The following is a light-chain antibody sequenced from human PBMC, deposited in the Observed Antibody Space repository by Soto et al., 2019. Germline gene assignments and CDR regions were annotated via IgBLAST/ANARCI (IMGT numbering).Light chain of an antibody. CDR2: LTS. J-gene: IGKJ4*01. V-gene: IGKV3-15*01. CDR3: QQYQWWPLT. Sequence: EIVMTQSPATLSVSPGERATLSCRASQSAHNNLAWYQQKPGQAPRLLIYLTSTRPTGVPARFRCSGSGTDFTLTISRLQSEDFAFYCCQQYQWWPLTFGGGTKVEIK. CDR1: QSAHNN.